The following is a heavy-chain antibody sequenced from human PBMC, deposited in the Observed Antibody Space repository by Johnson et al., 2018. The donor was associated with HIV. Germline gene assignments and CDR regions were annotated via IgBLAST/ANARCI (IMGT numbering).Heavy chain of an antibody. CDR2: IYTGGRT. J-gene: IGHJ3*02. CDR3: AKRGSGWPSDAFDI. V-gene: IGHV3-23*04. Sequence: VQLVESGGGLVQPGGSLRLSCAASGFTFSSYDMHWVRQATGKGLEWVSVIYTGGRTNYADSVKGRVTISRDNSKNTLYLQMNSLRAEDTAVYYCAKRGSGWPSDAFDIWGQGTMVTVSS. D-gene: IGHD6-19*01. CDR1: GFTFSSYD.